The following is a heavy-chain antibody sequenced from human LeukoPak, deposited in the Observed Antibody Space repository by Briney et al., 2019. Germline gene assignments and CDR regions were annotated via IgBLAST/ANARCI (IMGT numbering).Heavy chain of an antibody. J-gene: IGHJ4*02. CDR1: GDSISSYY. CDR2: INHSGST. CDR3: ASWGYYDSSVLRY. D-gene: IGHD3-22*01. Sequence: SETLSLTCTVSGDSISSYYWSWIRQPPGKGLEWIGEINHSGSTNYNPSLKSRVTISVDTSKNQFSLKLSSVTAADTAVYYCASWGYYDSSVLRYWGQGTLVTVSS. V-gene: IGHV4-34*01.